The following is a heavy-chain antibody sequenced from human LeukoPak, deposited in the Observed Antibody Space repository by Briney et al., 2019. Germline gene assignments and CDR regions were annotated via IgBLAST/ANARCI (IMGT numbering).Heavy chain of an antibody. Sequence: SVKVSCKASGGTFSSYAISWVRQAPGQGLEWMGGIIPIFGTANYAQKLQGRVTITTDESTSTAYMELSSLRSEDTAVYYCARDRDYSGSYHDPIDAFDIWGQGTMVTVSS. CDR2: IIPIFGTA. CDR3: ARDRDYSGSYHDPIDAFDI. CDR1: GGTFSSYA. J-gene: IGHJ3*02. D-gene: IGHD1-26*01. V-gene: IGHV1-69*05.